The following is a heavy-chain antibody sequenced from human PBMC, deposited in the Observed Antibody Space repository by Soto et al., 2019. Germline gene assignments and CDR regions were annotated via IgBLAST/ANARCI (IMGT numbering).Heavy chain of an antibody. CDR2: ISGSGGST. V-gene: IGHV3-23*01. Sequence: GGSLRLSCAASGFTFSSYAMSWVRQAPGKGLEWVSAISGSGGSTYYADSVKGRFTISRDNSKNTLYLQMNSLRAEDTAVYYCAKEVAYSSGWYEEVYFDYWGQGTLVTVSS. CDR3: AKEVAYSSGWYEEVYFDY. D-gene: IGHD6-19*01. CDR1: GFTFSSYA. J-gene: IGHJ4*02.